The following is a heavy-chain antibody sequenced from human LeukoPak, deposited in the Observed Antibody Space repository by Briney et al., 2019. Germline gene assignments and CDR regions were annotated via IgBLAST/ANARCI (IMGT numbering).Heavy chain of an antibody. Sequence: PGGSLRLSCAASGFTFSSYEMIWVRQAPGKGLEWVSHISSSAIYTYYADSVKGRFTISRDNSKNTLYLQMNSLRAEDTAVYYCAKDLDSSSWYPLYYYYYMDVWGKGTTVTVSS. CDR1: GFTFSSYE. CDR3: AKDLDSSSWYPLYYYYYMDV. D-gene: IGHD6-13*01. V-gene: IGHV3-23*01. J-gene: IGHJ6*03. CDR2: ISSSAIYT.